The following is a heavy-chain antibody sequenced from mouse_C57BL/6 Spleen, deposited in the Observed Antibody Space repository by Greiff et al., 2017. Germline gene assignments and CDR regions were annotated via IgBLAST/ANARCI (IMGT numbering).Heavy chain of an antibody. CDR3: AREDYYGSRYFDY. Sequence: QVQLQQSGAELVRPGTSVKVSCKASGYAFTNYLIEWVKQRPGQGLEWIGVINPGSGGTNYNEKFKGKATLTADKSSSTAYMQLSSLSSEDSAVYFCAREDYYGSRYFDYWGQGTTLTVSS. J-gene: IGHJ2*01. D-gene: IGHD1-1*01. V-gene: IGHV1-54*01. CDR1: GYAFTNYL. CDR2: INPGSGGT.